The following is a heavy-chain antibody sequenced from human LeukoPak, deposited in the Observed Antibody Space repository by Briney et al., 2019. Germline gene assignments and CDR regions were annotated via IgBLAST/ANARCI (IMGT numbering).Heavy chain of an antibody. J-gene: IGHJ4*02. CDR2: INPSGGRT. CDR3: ASMRDSSGSDFDY. CDR1: GYTFTSYC. D-gene: IGHD6-19*01. Sequence: EASVKVSCKVSGYTFTSYCMNWVRQAPGQGLEWMGIINPSGGRTSYARKFQGRVTMTRDTSTSTVYMELSSLRSEDTAVYYCASMRDSSGSDFDYWGQGTLVTVSS. V-gene: IGHV1-46*01.